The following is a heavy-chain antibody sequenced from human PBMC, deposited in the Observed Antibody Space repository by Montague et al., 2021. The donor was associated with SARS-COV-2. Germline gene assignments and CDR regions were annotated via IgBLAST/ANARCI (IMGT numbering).Heavy chain of an antibody. CDR2: IDWDDDK. J-gene: IGHJ4*02. D-gene: IGHD6-19*01. Sequence: PALVKPTQTLTLTCTFSGFSLSTSGMCVSWIRQPPGKALEWLALIDWDDDKYYSTSLKTRLTISKDTPKNQVVLTMTNMDPVDTATYYCARISAWYSSGWSAFDCWDQGTRVTVSS. V-gene: IGHV2-70*01. CDR1: GFSLSTSGMC. CDR3: ARISAWYSSGWSAFDC.